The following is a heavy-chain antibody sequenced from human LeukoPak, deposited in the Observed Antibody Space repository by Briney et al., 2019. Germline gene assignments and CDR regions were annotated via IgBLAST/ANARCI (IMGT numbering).Heavy chain of an antibody. CDR1: GFTFSNYA. V-gene: IGHV3-23*01. Sequence: PGGSLRLSCAASGFTFSNYAMSWVRQAPGKGLEWVSAISGSGGSTYYADSVKGRFTISRDNSKNTLYLQMNSLRAEDTAVYYCAKDSGVKVTTLHDYWGQGTLVTVSS. CDR2: ISGSGGST. CDR3: AKDSGVKVTTLHDY. D-gene: IGHD4-17*01. J-gene: IGHJ4*02.